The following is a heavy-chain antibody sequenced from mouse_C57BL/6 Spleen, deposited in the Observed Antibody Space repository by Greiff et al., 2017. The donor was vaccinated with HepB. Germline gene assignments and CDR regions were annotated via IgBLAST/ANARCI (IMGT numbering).Heavy chain of an antibody. D-gene: IGHD2-3*01. CDR1: GYTFTDYY. CDR2: INPNNGGT. J-gene: IGHJ1*03. Sequence: EVQLQQSGPELVKPGASVKISCKASGYTFTDYYMNWVKQSHGKSLEWIGDINPNNGGTSYNQKFKGKATLTVDKSSSTAYMELRGLTSEDSAVYYCARWADGYYWYFDVWGTGTTVTVSS. V-gene: IGHV1-26*01. CDR3: ARWADGYYWYFDV.